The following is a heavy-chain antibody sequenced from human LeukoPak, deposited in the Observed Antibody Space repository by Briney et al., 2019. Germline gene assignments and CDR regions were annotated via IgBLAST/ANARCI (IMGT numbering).Heavy chain of an antibody. CDR3: ARAPILANDY. J-gene: IGHJ4*02. V-gene: IGHV1-18*01. CDR1: GYTFTSYG. D-gene: IGHD2-8*02. CDR2: ISAYNGNT. Sequence: VASVKVSSKASGYTFTSYGISWVRETPGQGLEWMGWISAYNGNTNYAQKLQGSVTMTTDTSTSTAYMELRSLRSDDTAVYYCARAPILANDYWGQGTLVTVSS.